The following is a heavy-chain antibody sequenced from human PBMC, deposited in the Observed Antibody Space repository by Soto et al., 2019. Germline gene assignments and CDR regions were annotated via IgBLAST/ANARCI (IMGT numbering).Heavy chain of an antibody. CDR3: ARGLGYSGYDAIYYYYYGMDV. Sequence: SVKVSCKASGGTFSCYAISWVRQAPGQGLEWMGGIIPIFGTANYAQKFQGRVTITADESTSTAYMELSSLRSEDTAVYYCARGLGYSGYDAIYYYYYGMDVWGQGTTVTVSS. J-gene: IGHJ6*02. CDR1: GGTFSCYA. CDR2: IIPIFGTA. V-gene: IGHV1-69*13. D-gene: IGHD5-12*01.